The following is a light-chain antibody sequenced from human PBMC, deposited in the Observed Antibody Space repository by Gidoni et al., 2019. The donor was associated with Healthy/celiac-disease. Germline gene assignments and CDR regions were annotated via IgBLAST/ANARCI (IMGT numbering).Light chain of an antibody. J-gene: IGKJ1*01. CDR3: QQYYSYPPWT. Sequence: AIRMTQSPSSFSASTGDRVTITCRASQGISSYFAWYQQKPGKAPKLLIYAASTLQSGVPSRFSGSESGTDFTLTVSCLQSEDFATYYCQQYYSYPPWTFGQGTKVEIK. CDR2: AAS. CDR1: QGISSY. V-gene: IGKV1-8*01.